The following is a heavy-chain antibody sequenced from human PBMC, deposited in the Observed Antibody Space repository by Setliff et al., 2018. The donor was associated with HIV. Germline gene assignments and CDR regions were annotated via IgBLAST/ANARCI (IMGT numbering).Heavy chain of an antibody. J-gene: IGHJ3*02. D-gene: IGHD3-9*01. Sequence: ASVKVSCKASGYTFTGYFIHWVRQAPGQGLEWMGRINPNTGDTSYAQKFQDRVTMTRDTSINTAYMELSRLRSDDTAVYYCAREYDVLTGYYISAFDIWGQGTMVTVSS. CDR2: INPNTGDT. CDR1: GYTFTGYF. V-gene: IGHV1-2*06. CDR3: AREYDVLTGYYISAFDI.